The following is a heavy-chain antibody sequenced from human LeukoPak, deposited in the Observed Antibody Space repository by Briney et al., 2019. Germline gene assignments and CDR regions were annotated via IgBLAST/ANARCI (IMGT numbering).Heavy chain of an antibody. V-gene: IGHV1-18*01. D-gene: IGHD1-26*01. Sequence: ASVKVSCKASDYTFTSYGISWVRQAPGQGLEWMGWISAYNGDTNYAQKLQGRVTVTTDTSTSTTYMELRSLRSDDTAVYYRAREFFATQASHFDYWGQGTLVTVSS. CDR1: DYTFTSYG. J-gene: IGHJ4*02. CDR3: AREFFATQASHFDY. CDR2: ISAYNGDT.